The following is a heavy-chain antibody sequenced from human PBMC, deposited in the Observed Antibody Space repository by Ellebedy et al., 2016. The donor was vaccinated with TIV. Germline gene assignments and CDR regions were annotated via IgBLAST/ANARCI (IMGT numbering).Heavy chain of an antibody. V-gene: IGHV4-4*07. CDR2: IYTSGST. D-gene: IGHD6-19*01. CDR3: ARVSSGWGSNWFDP. CDR1: GGSISSYY. J-gene: IGHJ5*02. Sequence: MPSETLSLTCTVSGGSISSYYWSWIRQPAGKGLEWIGRIYTSGSTNYNPSLKSRVTMSVDTSKNQFSLKLSSVTAADTAVYYCARVSSGWGSNWFDPWGQGTLVTVSS.